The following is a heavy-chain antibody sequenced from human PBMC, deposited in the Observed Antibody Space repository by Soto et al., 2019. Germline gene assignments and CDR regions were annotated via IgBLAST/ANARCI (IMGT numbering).Heavy chain of an antibody. CDR3: ASATSGYFDWSPLDP. D-gene: IGHD3-9*01. Sequence: QVQLVQSGAEVKNPGASVKVSCKASGYTFSSYDINWVRKATGQGLEWMGWMNHNSGDTGYAQKFQGRVTMTRNTSISTVYMEMSSLRSEDTAVYYGASATSGYFDWSPLDPWGQGTLVTVSS. J-gene: IGHJ5*02. CDR1: GYTFSSYD. CDR2: MNHNSGDT. V-gene: IGHV1-8*01.